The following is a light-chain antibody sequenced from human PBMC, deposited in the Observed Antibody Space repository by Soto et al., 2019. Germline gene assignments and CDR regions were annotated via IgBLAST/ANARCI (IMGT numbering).Light chain of an antibody. CDR2: DAS. CDR1: LSVSVY. V-gene: IGKV3-11*01. J-gene: IGKJ5*01. CDR3: QQLNSYHPIT. Sequence: IVLTQSPATLSLSPGERATLSCRTSLSVSVYLDWYQQKPGQAPRLLISDASNRATGIPARFSGSGSGTDFTLTISSLEPEDLATYYCQQLNSYHPITFGQGTRLEIK.